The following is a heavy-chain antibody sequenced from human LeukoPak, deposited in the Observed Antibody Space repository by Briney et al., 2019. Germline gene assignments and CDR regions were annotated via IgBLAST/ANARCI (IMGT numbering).Heavy chain of an antibody. CDR3: ARGGTTSYYYYYMDV. J-gene: IGHJ6*03. CDR2: IYHSGST. CDR1: GGSISSGGYS. V-gene: IGHV4-30-2*01. D-gene: IGHD1-7*01. Sequence: SQTLSLTCAVSGGSISSGGYSWSWIRQPPGKGLEWIGYIYHSGSTYYNPSLKSRVTISVDRSKNQFSLKLSSVTAADTAVYYCARGGTTSYYYYYMDVWGKGTTVTVSS.